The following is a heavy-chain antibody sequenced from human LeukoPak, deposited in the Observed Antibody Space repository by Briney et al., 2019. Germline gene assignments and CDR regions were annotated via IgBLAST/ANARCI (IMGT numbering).Heavy chain of an antibody. CDR3: AKDPSYGSGTLYPTFDY. CDR1: GFTFSSYA. CDR2: MSNSGGAT. J-gene: IGHJ4*02. D-gene: IGHD3-10*01. Sequence: GGSLRLSCAASGFTFSSYAMSWVRQAPGKGLEWVSVMSNSGGATYYADSVKGRFTISRDNSQSTLFLQVNSLRAEDTAIYYCAKDPSYGSGTLYPTFDYWGLGTLVTVSS. V-gene: IGHV3-23*01.